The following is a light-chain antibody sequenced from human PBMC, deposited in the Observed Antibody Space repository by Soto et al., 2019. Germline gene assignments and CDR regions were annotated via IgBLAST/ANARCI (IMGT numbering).Light chain of an antibody. V-gene: IGLV2-14*03. CDR1: RSDIGAYNF. CDR2: DVN. J-gene: IGLJ2*01. CDR3: TSWTTSTTMI. Sequence: QSVLTQPASVSGSPGQSITISCTGTRSDIGAYNFVSWHQQHPGEVPQLILYDVNVRPSGVSNRFSGSKSGNTASLTISGLQAEDEADYYCTSWTTSTTMIFGGGTKLTVL.